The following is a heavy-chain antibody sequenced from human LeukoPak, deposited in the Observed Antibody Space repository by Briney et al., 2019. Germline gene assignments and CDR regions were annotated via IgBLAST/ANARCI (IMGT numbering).Heavy chain of an antibody. D-gene: IGHD3-3*01. CDR2: INPSGGST. CDR3: AREGVLRFLEYYFDY. J-gene: IGHJ4*02. CDR1: GYTFTSYY. V-gene: IGHV1-46*01. Sequence: ASVKVSCRASGYTFTSYYMHWVRQAPGQGLEWMGIINPSGGSTSYAQKFQGRVTMTRDMSTSTVYMELSSLRSEDTAVYYCAREGVLRFLEYYFDYWGQGTLVTVSS.